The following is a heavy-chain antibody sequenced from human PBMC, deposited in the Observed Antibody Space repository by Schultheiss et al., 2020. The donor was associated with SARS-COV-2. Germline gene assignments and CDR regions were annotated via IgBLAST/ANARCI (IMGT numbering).Heavy chain of an antibody. J-gene: IGHJ6*02. CDR3: ARDYPDIVVVPAAMDYYYYYGMDV. CDR2: IYYSGST. Sequence: SETLSLTCTVSGGSISSYYWSWIRQPPGKGLEWIGSIYYSGSTNYNPSLKSRVTISVDKSKNQFSLKLSSVTAADTAVYYCARDYPDIVVVPAAMDYYYYYGMDVWGQGTTVTVSS. CDR1: GGSISSYY. V-gene: IGHV4-59*12. D-gene: IGHD2-2*01.